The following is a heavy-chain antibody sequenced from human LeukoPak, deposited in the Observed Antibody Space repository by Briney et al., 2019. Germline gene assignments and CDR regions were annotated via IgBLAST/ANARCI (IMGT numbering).Heavy chain of an antibody. Sequence: GGSLRLSCEGTGFSFGIYWMSWIRQAPGKGLEWVSYISSSGSSIYYADSVKGRFTISRDNAKDSLYLQMNSLRAEDTAVYYCARDPGSGYEEHFDYWGQGPLVTVSS. D-gene: IGHD5-12*01. CDR3: ARDPGSGYEEHFDY. CDR1: GFSFGIYW. V-gene: IGHV3-11*01. J-gene: IGHJ4*02. CDR2: ISSSGSSI.